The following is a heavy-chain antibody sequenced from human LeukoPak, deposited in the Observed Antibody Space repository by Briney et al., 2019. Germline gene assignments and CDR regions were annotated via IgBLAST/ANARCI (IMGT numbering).Heavy chain of an antibody. CDR2: ISAYNGNT. CDR1: GYTFTSYG. V-gene: IGHV1-18*01. D-gene: IGHD6-13*01. J-gene: IGHJ3*02. CDR3: ARDLVSIAAAGKDVFDI. Sequence: ASVKVSCKASGYTFTSYGISWVRQAPGQGLEWMGWISAYNGNTNYAQKLQGRVTMTTDTSTSTAYMELRSLRSDDTAVYYCARDLVSIAAAGKDVFDIWGQGTMVTVSS.